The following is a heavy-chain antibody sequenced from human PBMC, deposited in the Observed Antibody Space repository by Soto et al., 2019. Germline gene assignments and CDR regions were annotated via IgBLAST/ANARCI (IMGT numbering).Heavy chain of an antibody. CDR2: IWYDGSNI. CDR1: GFTFSSYG. J-gene: IGHJ6*03. D-gene: IGHD1-26*01. Sequence: GGSLRLSCAASGFTFSSYGMHWVRQAPGKGLEWVAVIWYDGSNIYYADSVKGRFTISRDNSKNTLYLQMNSLRAEDTAVYYCARNDLLLAFEYYYYMDVWGKGTTVTVSS. CDR3: ARNDLLLAFEYYYYMDV. V-gene: IGHV3-33*01.